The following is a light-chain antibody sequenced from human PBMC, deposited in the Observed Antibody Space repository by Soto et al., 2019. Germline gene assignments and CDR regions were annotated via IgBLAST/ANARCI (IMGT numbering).Light chain of an antibody. J-gene: IGLJ1*01. CDR2: ENN. CDR3: GTWDSSLSANYG. Sequence: QSVLTQPPSVSAAPGQKVTISCFGSSSKIGNNYVSWYQQLPGTAPKLLIYENNKRPSGIPNRFSGSKSGTSATLGITGLQTGDEADYYCGTWDSSLSANYGFGTGTKVTVL. CDR1: SSKIGNNY. V-gene: IGLV1-51*02.